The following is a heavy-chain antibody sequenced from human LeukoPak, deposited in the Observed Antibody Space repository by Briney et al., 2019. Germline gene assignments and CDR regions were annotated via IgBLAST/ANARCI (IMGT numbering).Heavy chain of an antibody. Sequence: GGALRLSCAASGFTFSSYSMNWVRQAPRKGLEWVSSISTSGSYIYYAESVKGRFTISRDNAKTSLFLQMNSLRADDRAVDYCARDRVYFGSGSYSFDYWGQGTLVTVSS. D-gene: IGHD3-10*01. V-gene: IGHV3-21*01. CDR2: ISTSGSYI. CDR1: GFTFSSYS. J-gene: IGHJ4*02. CDR3: ARDRVYFGSGSYSFDY.